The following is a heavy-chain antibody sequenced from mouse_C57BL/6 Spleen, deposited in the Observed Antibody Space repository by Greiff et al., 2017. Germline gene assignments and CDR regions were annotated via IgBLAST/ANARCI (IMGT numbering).Heavy chain of an antibody. CDR3: ARDVGYYGSTWFAY. V-gene: IGHV5-4*01. CDR1: GFTFSSYA. Sequence: DVMLVESGGGLVKPGGSLKLSCAASGFTFSSYAMSWVRQTPEKRLEWVATISDGGSYTYYPDNVKGRFTISRDNAKNNLYLQMSHLKSEDTAMYYCARDVGYYGSTWFAYWGQGTLVTVSA. CDR2: ISDGGSYT. J-gene: IGHJ3*01. D-gene: IGHD1-1*01.